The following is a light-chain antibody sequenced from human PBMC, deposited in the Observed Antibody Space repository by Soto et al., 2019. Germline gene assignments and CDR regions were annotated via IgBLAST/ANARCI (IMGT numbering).Light chain of an antibody. V-gene: IGKV1-5*01. CDR1: QSIGSW. J-gene: IGKJ1*01. CDR2: DAS. CDR3: QQYNSFSET. Sequence: DIQMTQSPSTLSASVGDRFTISCRASQSIGSWLAWYQQKPGTAPKLLIYDASNLESGFPFRFSGSGSGTEFTLTINSLQPDDFATYFCQQYNSFSETFGQGTKVDIK.